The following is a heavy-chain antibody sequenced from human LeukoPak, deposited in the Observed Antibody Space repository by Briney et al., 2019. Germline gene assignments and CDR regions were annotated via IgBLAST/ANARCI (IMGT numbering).Heavy chain of an antibody. CDR1: GVSISSSNSY. CDR2: IYYSGNT. D-gene: IGHD5-24*01. CDR3: ARQLVVQYGWLQSEFYYYYMDV. V-gene: IGHV4-39*01. Sequence: SETLSLTCTVSGVSISSSNSYWGWIRQPPGKGLEWIGSIYYSGNTYYNASLKSQVSISIDTSKNQFSLRLTSVTAADTAVYYCARQLVVQYGWLQSEFYYYYMDVWGKGTTVTISS. J-gene: IGHJ6*03.